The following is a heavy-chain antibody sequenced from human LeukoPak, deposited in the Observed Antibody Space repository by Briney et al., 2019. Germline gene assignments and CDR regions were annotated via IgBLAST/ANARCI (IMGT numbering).Heavy chain of an antibody. J-gene: IGHJ4*02. D-gene: IGHD1-26*01. V-gene: IGHV3-23*01. Sequence: GGSLRLSCAASGFTFSNYAMSWVRQAPGKGLEWVSAIGGGGTTTYYADSVRGRFTISRDNSKNTLYVQMSSLRAEDTAVYYCAKSLQGGARAFGSWGQGTLVTVSS. CDR1: GFTFSNYA. CDR3: AKSLQGGARAFGS. CDR2: IGGGGTTT.